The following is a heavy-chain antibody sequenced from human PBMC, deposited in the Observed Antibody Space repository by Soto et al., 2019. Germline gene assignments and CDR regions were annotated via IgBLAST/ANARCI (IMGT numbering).Heavy chain of an antibody. D-gene: IGHD3-9*01. CDR2: ISGNGINI. CDR3: ATIRECDYDCSHRHCPC. CDR1: GFTFGTSW. V-gene: IGHV3-74*01. Sequence: RGSLRLSCSASGFTFGTSWMHWVRQSPGKGLLWVARISGNGINIHYADFVKGRFSISRDNAKDTVILAMNSLTVDDSATYYCATIRECDYDCSHRHCPCRGQRAPVTVSA. J-gene: IGHJ1*01.